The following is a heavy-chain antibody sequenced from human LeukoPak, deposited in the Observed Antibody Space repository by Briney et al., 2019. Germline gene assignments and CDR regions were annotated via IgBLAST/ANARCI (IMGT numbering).Heavy chain of an antibody. V-gene: IGHV1-18*01. CDR3: ARAIYYYDSSGQGAFDI. D-gene: IGHD3-22*01. CDR2: ISAYNGNT. CDR1: GYTFTSYG. J-gene: IGHJ3*02. Sequence: GASVKVSCKASGYTFTSYGTSWVRQAPGQGLEWMGWISAYNGNTNYAQKLQGRVTMTTDTSTSTAYMELRSLRSDDTAVYYCARAIYYYDSSGQGAFDIWGQGTMVTVSS.